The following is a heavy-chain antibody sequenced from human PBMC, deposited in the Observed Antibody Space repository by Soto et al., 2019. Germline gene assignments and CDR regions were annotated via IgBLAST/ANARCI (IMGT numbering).Heavy chain of an antibody. J-gene: IGHJ4*02. CDR3: ARVGLVGADEVGYLDY. V-gene: IGHV1-3*01. D-gene: IGHD2-15*01. Sequence: ASVQVSCKASGGTFSSYAISWVRQAPGQRLEWMGWIIASIGNTRYSQKFQGRVTITSDTSVSTAYMEVSSLRSEDTAVYYCARVGLVGADEVGYLDYWGQGTLVTVSS. CDR2: IIASIGNT. CDR1: GGTFSSYA.